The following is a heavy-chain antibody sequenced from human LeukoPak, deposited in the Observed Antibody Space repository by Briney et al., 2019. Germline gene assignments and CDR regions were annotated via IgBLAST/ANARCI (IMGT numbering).Heavy chain of an antibody. CDR3: AGAPNRHFFDY. J-gene: IGHJ4*01. CDR1: SDSITSYY. CDR2: IYYTGTT. V-gene: IGHV4-59*01. Sequence: SETLSLTCTVSSDSITSYYWSWIRQPPGKGLEYIGHIYYTGTTDYNPSLKSRVTMSVDTSKNQFSLRLISVTASDTAVYFCAGAPNRHFFDYWGHGTLVAVSS.